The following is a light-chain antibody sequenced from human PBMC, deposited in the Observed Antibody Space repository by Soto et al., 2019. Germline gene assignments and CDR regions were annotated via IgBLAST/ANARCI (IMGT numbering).Light chain of an antibody. CDR1: QSITNW. J-gene: IGKJ2*01. CDR3: QQCSSFSPT. V-gene: IGKV1-5*03. Sequence: ASIGDRVIITCRASQSITNWLAWYQQKPGKAPKLLIYEASSLESGVPSRFSGSGSGTEFTLTISSLQPDDFATYYCQQCSSFSPTFGQGTKVDIK. CDR2: EAS.